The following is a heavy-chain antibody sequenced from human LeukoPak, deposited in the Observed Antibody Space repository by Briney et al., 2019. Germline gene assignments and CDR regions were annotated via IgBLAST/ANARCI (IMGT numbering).Heavy chain of an antibody. Sequence: PSETLSLTCTVSGDSISSYDWSWIRQPPGKGLGWIGYIYYSGSTNYNPSLKSRVTISVDTSKNQFSLKLSSVTAADTAVYYCARQGPDAFFDYWGQGTLVTVSS. CDR1: GDSISSYD. CDR2: IYYSGST. J-gene: IGHJ4*02. V-gene: IGHV4-59*08. CDR3: ARQGPDAFFDY.